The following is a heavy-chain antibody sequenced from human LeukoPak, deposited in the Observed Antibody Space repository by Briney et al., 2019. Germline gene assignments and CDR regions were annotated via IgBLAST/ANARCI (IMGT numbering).Heavy chain of an antibody. V-gene: IGHV4-30-4*01. CDR1: GGSISSGDYY. D-gene: IGHD3-10*01. Sequence: PSETLSLTCTVSGGSISSGDYYWSWIRQPPGKGLEWVGYIYYSGSTYYNPSLKSRVTISVDTSKNQFSLKLSSVTAADTAVYYCARGITMVQPIDYWGQGTLVTVSS. CDR2: IYYSGST. CDR3: ARGITMVQPIDY. J-gene: IGHJ4*02.